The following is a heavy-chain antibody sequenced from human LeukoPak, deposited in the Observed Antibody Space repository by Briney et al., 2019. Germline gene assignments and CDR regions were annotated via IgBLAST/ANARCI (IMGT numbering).Heavy chain of an antibody. CDR2: INTNTGNP. CDR1: GYTFTSYA. D-gene: IGHD2-2*01. Sequence: ASVKVSCKASGYTFTSYAMNWVRQAPGQGLEWMGWINTNTGNPTYAQGFTGRFVFSLDTSVSTAYLQISSLKAEDTAVYYCARENGLGYCSSTSCYPNWFDPWGQGTLVTVSS. V-gene: IGHV7-4-1*02. CDR3: ARENGLGYCSSTSCYPNWFDP. J-gene: IGHJ5*02.